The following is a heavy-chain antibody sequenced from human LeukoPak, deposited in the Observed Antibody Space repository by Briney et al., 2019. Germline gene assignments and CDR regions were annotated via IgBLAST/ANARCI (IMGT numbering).Heavy chain of an antibody. J-gene: IGHJ4*02. D-gene: IGHD2-21*01. V-gene: IGHV4-59*12. CDR2: IYYSGST. CDR1: GGSISSYY. Sequence: SETLSLTCTVSGGSISSYYWSWIRQPPGKGLEWIGYIYYSGSTNYNPSLKSRVTMSVDTSKNQFSLKLSSVTAADTAVYYCARASKGIAPYFDYWGQGTLVTVSS. CDR3: ARASKGIAPYFDY.